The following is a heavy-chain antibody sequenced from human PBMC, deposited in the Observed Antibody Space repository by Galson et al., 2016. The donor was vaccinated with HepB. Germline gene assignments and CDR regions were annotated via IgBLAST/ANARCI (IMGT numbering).Heavy chain of an antibody. CDR2: INRSGST. Sequence: ETLSLTCSVSGDSISSSNYYWGWIRQPPGKGLEWIGEINRSGSTNYNPSLKGRVTVSAETSKNHFSLKLSSVTAADTALYYCARGVNSFGSGSYIAFDVWGQGTMVTVSS. J-gene: IGHJ3*01. CDR3: ARGVNSFGSGSYIAFDV. D-gene: IGHD3-10*01. V-gene: IGHV4-39*02. CDR1: GDSISSSNYY.